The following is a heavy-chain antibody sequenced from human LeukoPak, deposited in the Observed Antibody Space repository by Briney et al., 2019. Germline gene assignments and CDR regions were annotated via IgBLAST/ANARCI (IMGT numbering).Heavy chain of an antibody. CDR2: IKHDGSET. Sequence: GGSLRLSCATSGFRFSSIWMSWVRQAPGKGLEWVANIKHDGSETNYVDSVKGRFTISRDNAKNSLHLQMNSLRVEDTAVYYCAKNGGPHGMDVWGQGTTVTVSS. D-gene: IGHD3-16*01. J-gene: IGHJ6*02. V-gene: IGHV3-7*02. CDR1: GFRFSSIW. CDR3: AKNGGPHGMDV.